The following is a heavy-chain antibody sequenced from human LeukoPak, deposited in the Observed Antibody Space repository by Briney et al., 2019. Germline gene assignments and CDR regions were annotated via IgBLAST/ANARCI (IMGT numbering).Heavy chain of an antibody. CDR3: AKDRLRPHGYCSSTSCYVPDY. CDR2: IRYDGSNK. Sequence: GGSLRLSCAASGFTFSSYGMHWVRQAPGKGLEWEAFIRYDGSNKYYADSVKGRFTISRDNSKNTLYLQMNSLRAEDTAVYYCAKDRLRPHGYCSSTSCYVPDYWGQGTLVTVSS. J-gene: IGHJ4*02. CDR1: GFTFSSYG. V-gene: IGHV3-30*02. D-gene: IGHD2-2*01.